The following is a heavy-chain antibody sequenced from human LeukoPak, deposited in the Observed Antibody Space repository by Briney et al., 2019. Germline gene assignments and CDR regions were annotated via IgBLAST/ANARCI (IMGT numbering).Heavy chain of an antibody. Sequence: GGSLRLSCAASGSTSSRYYMSWVRQTPEKGLEWVANINQDGSEKNYVDSVKGRFTISRDNAKNSLYLQMNSLRAEDTAVYYCASAAGWEPAYWGQGTLVTVSS. V-gene: IGHV3-7*01. CDR3: ASAAGWEPAY. D-gene: IGHD1-26*01. CDR1: GSTSSRYY. CDR2: INQDGSEK. J-gene: IGHJ4*02.